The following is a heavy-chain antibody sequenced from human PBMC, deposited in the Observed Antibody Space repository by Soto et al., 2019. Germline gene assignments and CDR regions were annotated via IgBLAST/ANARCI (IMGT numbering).Heavy chain of an antibody. V-gene: IGHV3-30-3*01. Sequence: QVQLVESGGGVVQPGRSLRLSCAASGFTFSTYAMEWVRQAPGKGLDWVALISYDGNNKYYADSVRGRFTISRDNSKNTLYLQMNTLRPEDTALYFCARPGEPFYYYGMDVWGQGTTVNVSS. CDR2: ISYDGNNK. CDR3: ARPGEPFYYYGMDV. J-gene: IGHJ6*02. CDR1: GFTFSTYA.